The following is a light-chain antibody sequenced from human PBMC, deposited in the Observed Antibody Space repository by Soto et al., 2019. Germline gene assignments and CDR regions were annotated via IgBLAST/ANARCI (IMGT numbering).Light chain of an antibody. Sequence: EIVLTQSPATLSLSPGERATLSCRASQSIGSYLAWYQQKPGQAPRLLIYGASTRATGIPARFSGSGSGTEFTLTISSLQSEDFAVYYCQQYNNWPPLTFGGGTKVDI. CDR1: QSIGSY. CDR3: QQYNNWPPLT. CDR2: GAS. V-gene: IGKV3-15*01. J-gene: IGKJ4*01.